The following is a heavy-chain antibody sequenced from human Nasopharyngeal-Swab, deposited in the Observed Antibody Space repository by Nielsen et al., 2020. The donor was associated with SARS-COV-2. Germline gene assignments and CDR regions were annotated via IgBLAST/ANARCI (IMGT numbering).Heavy chain of an antibody. CDR3: ARGTGYYYYTDV. V-gene: IGHV3-33*01. Sequence: GGSLRLSCAASGFTFSSYDMHWVRQAPGKGLEWVAVIWYDGSNKYYADSVKGRFTISRDNSKNTLYLQMNSLRAEDTAVYYCARGTGYYYYTDVWGKGTTVTVSS. J-gene: IGHJ6*03. D-gene: IGHD1-14*01. CDR2: IWYDGSNK. CDR1: GFTFSSYD.